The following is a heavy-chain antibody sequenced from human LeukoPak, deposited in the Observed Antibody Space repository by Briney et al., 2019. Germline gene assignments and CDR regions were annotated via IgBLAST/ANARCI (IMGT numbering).Heavy chain of an antibody. CDR1: GFTFSSYW. CDR2: INSDGYST. V-gene: IGHV3-74*01. J-gene: IGHJ3*02. CDR3: TFSSYGDHVGVDAFDI. D-gene: IGHD4-17*01. Sequence: GGSLRLSCAASGFTFSSYWMHWVRQAPGKGLVWVSRINSDGYSTNYADSVKGRFTISRDNAKNTLYLQMNSLRAEDTAVYYCTFSSYGDHVGVDAFDIWGQGTMVIVPS.